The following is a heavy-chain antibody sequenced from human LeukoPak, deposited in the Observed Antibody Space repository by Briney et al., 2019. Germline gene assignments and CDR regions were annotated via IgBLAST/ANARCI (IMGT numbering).Heavy chain of an antibody. D-gene: IGHD6-19*01. CDR2: IRSDGSNK. V-gene: IGHV3-30*02. J-gene: IGHJ4*02. CDR3: ARILDSAWGELGY. CDR1: GFTFSTYN. Sequence: GGSLRLSCAASGFTFSTYNMNWVRQAPGKGLEWMAFIRSDGSNKYYADSVKGRFTISRDNSKNTLYLQMNSLRAEDTAVYYCARILDSAWGELGYWGQGTLVTVSS.